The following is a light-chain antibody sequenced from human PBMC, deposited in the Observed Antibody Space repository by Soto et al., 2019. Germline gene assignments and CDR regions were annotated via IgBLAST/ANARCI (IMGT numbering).Light chain of an antibody. Sequence: EIVLTQSPATLSLSPGERATLSCGASQSVSSIYLAWYQQKPGLAPRLLLYDVSSRFSGVPDRFSGSGSGTDFTLTISRLEPEDFAVYYCQQFGTSLTLGGGTKVEI. V-gene: IGKV3D-20*01. CDR1: QSVSSIY. CDR3: QQFGTSLT. CDR2: DVS. J-gene: IGKJ4*01.